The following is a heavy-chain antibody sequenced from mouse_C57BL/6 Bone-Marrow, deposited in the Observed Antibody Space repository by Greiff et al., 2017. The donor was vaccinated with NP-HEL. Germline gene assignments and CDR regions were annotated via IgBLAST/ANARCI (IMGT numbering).Heavy chain of an antibody. CDR1: GFTFTDYY. V-gene: IGHV7-3*01. CDR2: IRNKANGYTT. Sequence: EVHLVESGGGLVQPGGSLSLSCAASGFTFTDYYMSWVRQPPGKALEWLGFIRNKANGYTTEYSASVKGRFTISRDNSQSILYLQMNALRAEDSATYYCARSYSNYDYFDYWGQGTTLTVSS. CDR3: ARSYSNYDYFDY. J-gene: IGHJ2*01. D-gene: IGHD2-5*01.